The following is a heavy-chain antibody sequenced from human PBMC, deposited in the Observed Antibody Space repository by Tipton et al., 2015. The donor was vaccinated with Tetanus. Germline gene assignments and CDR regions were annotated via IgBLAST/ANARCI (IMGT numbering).Heavy chain of an antibody. CDR2: IYYSGTT. CDR3: ARALKQGANWFDP. V-gene: IGHV4-30-4*01. CDR1: GGSIISADHY. D-gene: IGHD3-16*01. Sequence: TLSLTCTVSGGSIISADHYWSWIRQPPGKGLEWIGYIYYSGTTNYDPSLRGRVTMSIDTSKNRFSLKLDSVTAADTAIYYCARALKQGANWFDPWGQGTLVTVSS. J-gene: IGHJ5*02.